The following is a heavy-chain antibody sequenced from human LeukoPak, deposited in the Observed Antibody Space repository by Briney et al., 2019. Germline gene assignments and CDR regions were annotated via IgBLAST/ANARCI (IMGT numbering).Heavy chain of an antibody. CDR1: GFTFSDYW. CDR2: MNEDGSRK. D-gene: IGHD6-19*01. CDR3: ARTVAGHPHDYFDS. J-gene: IGHJ4*02. V-gene: IGHV3-7*01. Sequence: GGSLRLSCAASGFTFSDYWVSWVRQAPGKGPERVAHMNEDGSRKYFVDSVRGRFSISRDNTENSLYLHMSSLRVEDTAVYYCARTVAGHPHDYFDSWGQGTLVTVSS.